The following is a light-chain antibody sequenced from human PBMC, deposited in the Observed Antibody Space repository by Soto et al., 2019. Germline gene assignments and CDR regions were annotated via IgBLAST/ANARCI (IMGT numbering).Light chain of an antibody. CDR2: AAS. Sequence: DVQMTQSPSSLSASVGDTVTITCRASRSITSYLNWYQHKPGKAPELLIFAASSLQTGVPSRFSGSGSGTDFTLTISSLKPEDFATYYCQQSYSTPYTFGQGTKLEIK. V-gene: IGKV1-39*01. J-gene: IGKJ2*01. CDR1: RSITSY. CDR3: QQSYSTPYT.